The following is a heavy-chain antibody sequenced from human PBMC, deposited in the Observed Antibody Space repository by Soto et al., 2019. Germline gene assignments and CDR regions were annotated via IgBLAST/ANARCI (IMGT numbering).Heavy chain of an antibody. V-gene: IGHV3-23*01. J-gene: IGHJ4*02. CDR3: AKVPGYDYVWGTYYYFDY. D-gene: IGHD3-16*01. CDR1: GFTFNNYA. CDR2: NSGGGSST. Sequence: GGSLRLSCAASGFTFNNYAMSWVRQAPGKGLEWVSSNSGGGSSTYYADSVKGRFTISRDNSKNTLYLQMNSLRAEDTAVYYCAKVPGYDYVWGTYYYFDYWGLGALVTVSS.